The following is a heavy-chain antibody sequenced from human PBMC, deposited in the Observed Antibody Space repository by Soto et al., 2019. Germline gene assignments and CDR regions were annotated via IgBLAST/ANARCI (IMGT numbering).Heavy chain of an antibody. CDR3: ARGYYYGSGSYPDY. J-gene: IGHJ4*02. D-gene: IGHD3-10*01. Sequence: TSETLSLTCTVSGGSISSYYWSWIRQPPGKGLEWIGYIYYSGSTNYNPSLKSRVTISVDTSKNQFSLKLSSVTAADTAVYYCARGYYYGSGSYPDYWGQGTLVTVSS. CDR2: IYYSGST. V-gene: IGHV4-59*01. CDR1: GGSISSYY.